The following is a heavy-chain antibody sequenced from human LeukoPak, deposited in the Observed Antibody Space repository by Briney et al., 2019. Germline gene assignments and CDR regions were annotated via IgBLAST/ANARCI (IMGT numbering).Heavy chain of an antibody. V-gene: IGHV4-61*02. D-gene: IGHD5-18*01. CDR2: IYTSGST. J-gene: IGHJ4*02. CDR3: ARGRPYRRIQLWLTGTFDY. CDR1: GGSISSGSYY. Sequence: PSQTLSLTCTVSGGSISSGSYYWSWIRQPAWKGLEWIGRIYTSGSTNYNPSLKSRVTISVDTSKNQFSLKLSSVTAADTAVYYCARGRPYRRIQLWLTGTFDYWGQGTLVTVSS.